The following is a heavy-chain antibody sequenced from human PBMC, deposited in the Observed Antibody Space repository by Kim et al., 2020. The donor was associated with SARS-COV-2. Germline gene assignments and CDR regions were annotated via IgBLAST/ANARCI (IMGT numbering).Heavy chain of an antibody. V-gene: IGHV3-33*01. CDR1: GFILSNFC. J-gene: IGHJ5*02. CDR2: IWCDVNKK. D-gene: IGHD2-8*01. Sequence: GGSMRLSCSVSGFILSNFCIYWGRQAPGEVPELVAVIWCDVNKKFYADSVKVRFTISRDNAKTMLSMQMKSLRVDDTAVYYCARDDLMGKPGKFDPWGQGTLVVVSS. CDR3: ARDDLMGKPGKFDP.